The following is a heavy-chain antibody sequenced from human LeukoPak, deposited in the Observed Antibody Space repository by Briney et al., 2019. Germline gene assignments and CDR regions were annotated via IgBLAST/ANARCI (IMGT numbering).Heavy chain of an antibody. D-gene: IGHD3-16*01. J-gene: IGHJ4*02. CDR1: GFTFEDYV. V-gene: IGHV3-9*01. CDR2: ISWNSDTI. Sequence: GGSLRLTCAVSGFTFEDYVMHWVRLVPGKGLEWVSSISWNSDTIGYGDSVKGRFTISRDNAKNSLYLQMNSLRPEDTALYYCATNGGGDSRYGNFDYSGQGTLVTVSS. CDR3: ATNGGGDSRYGNFDY.